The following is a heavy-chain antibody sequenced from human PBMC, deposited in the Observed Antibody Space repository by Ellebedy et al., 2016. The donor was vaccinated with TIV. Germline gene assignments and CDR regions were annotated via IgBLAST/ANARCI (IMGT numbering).Heavy chain of an antibody. CDR2: IWYDGSNK. J-gene: IGHJ4*02. CDR1: GFTFSSYG. CDR3: ARVAVPAAIKEYYFDY. D-gene: IGHD2-2*01. Sequence: GESLKISCAASGFTFSSYGMHWVRQAPGKGLEWVAVIWYDGSNKYYADSVKGRFTISRDNSKNTLYLQMNSLRAEDTAVYYCARVAVPAAIKEYYFDYWGQGTLVTVSS. V-gene: IGHV3-33*08.